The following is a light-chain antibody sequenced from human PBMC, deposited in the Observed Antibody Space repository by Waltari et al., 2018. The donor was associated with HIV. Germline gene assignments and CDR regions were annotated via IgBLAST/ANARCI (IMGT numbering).Light chain of an antibody. CDR2: AAS. CDR3: QQSYNTPST. V-gene: IGKV1-39*01. J-gene: IGKJ2*01. CDR1: QSISNY. Sequence: DIQMTQSPSSLFASVGDRVTIACRASQSISNYLNWYYQKPGKAPKLLIYAASNLQSGVPSRFSGSGSGTDFTLTISSLQPEDFATYYCQQSYNTPSTFGQGTKLE.